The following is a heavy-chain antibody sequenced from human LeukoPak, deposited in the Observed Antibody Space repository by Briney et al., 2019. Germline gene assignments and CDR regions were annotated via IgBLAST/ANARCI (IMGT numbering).Heavy chain of an antibody. CDR1: GGTFSSYA. CDR2: IISIFGTA. D-gene: IGHD3-10*01. V-gene: IGHV1-69*05. Sequence: GASVKVSCKASGGTFSSYAISWVRQAPGQGLEWMGRIISIFGTANYAQKFQGRVTITTDESTSTAYMELSSLRSEDTAVYYCARAGAYYYGSKNYQDYYFYYMDVWGKGTTVTVSS. CDR3: ARAGAYYYGSKNYQDYYFYYMDV. J-gene: IGHJ6*03.